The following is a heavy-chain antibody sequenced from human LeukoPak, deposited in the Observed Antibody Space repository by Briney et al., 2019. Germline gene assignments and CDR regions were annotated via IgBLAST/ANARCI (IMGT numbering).Heavy chain of an antibody. CDR2: ISGSGGST. CDR3: AKFTMVRGVLYGMDV. CDR1: GFTFSSYS. V-gene: IGHV3-23*01. D-gene: IGHD3-10*01. Sequence: GGSLRLSCAASGFTFSSYSMNWVRQAPGKGLEWVSAISGSGGSTYYADSVKGRFTISRGNSKNTLYLQMNSLRAEDTAVYYCAKFTMVRGVLYGMDVWGQGTTVTVSS. J-gene: IGHJ6*02.